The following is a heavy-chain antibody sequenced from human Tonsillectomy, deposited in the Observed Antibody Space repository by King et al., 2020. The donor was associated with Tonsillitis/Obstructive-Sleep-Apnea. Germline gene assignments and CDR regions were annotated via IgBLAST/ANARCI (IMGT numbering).Heavy chain of an antibody. CDR3: ARVLPDPHYYDSSGYMESAFDI. V-gene: IGHV3-64*01. CDR2: ISSNGGST. J-gene: IGHJ3*02. Sequence: EVQLVESGGGLVQPGGSLRLSCAASGFSFSSYAMHWVRQAPGKGLEYVSAISSNGGSTYYANSVKGRFTISRDNSKNTLFLQMGSLRAEDMAVYYCARVLPDPHYYDSSGYMESAFDIWGQGTMVTVSS. CDR1: GFSFSSYA. D-gene: IGHD3-22*01.